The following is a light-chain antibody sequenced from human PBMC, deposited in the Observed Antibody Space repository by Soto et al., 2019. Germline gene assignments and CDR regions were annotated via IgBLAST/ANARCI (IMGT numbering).Light chain of an antibody. CDR3: QQSYSTTWT. Sequence: DIQMTQSPSSLSASVGDRVTITCRASQGISTYLNWYQQKPGKAPKLLIYAASSLQSGVPSRFSGSGSETDFTLTISSLQPVDFATYSCQQSYSTTWTFGQGTKVEIK. CDR2: AAS. V-gene: IGKV1-39*01. CDR1: QGISTY. J-gene: IGKJ1*01.